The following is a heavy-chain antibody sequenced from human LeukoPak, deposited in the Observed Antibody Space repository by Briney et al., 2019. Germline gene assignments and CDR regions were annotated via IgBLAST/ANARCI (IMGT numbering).Heavy chain of an antibody. CDR1: GYTFTSYA. D-gene: IGHD4-23*01. CDR2: INPNSGGT. J-gene: IGHJ4*02. Sequence: ASVKVSCKASGYTFTSYAMHWVRQAPGQGLEWMGWINPNSGGTNYAQKFQGRVTMTRDTSISTAYMELSRLRSDDTAVYYCARDRPGGNSYDYWGQGTLVTVSS. V-gene: IGHV1-2*02. CDR3: ARDRPGGNSYDY.